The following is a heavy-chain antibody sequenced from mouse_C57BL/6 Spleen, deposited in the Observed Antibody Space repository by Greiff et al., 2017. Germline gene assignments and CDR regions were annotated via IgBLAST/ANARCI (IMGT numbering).Heavy chain of an antibody. V-gene: IGHV1-39*01. CDR2: INPNYGTT. D-gene: IGHD1-1*01. Sequence: EVQLQQSGPELVKPGASVKISCKASGYSFTDYNMNWVKQSNGKSLEWIGVINPNYGTTSYNQKFKGKATLTVDQSSSTAYMQLNSLTSEDSAVYYCASHYYGSNDYAMDYWGQGTSVTVSS. J-gene: IGHJ4*01. CDR3: ASHYYGSNDYAMDY. CDR1: GYSFTDYN.